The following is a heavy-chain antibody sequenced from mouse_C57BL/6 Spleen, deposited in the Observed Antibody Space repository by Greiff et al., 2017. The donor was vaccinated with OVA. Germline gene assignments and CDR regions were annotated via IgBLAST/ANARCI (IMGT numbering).Heavy chain of an antibody. V-gene: IGHV1-55*01. Sequence: VQLQQPGAELVKPGASVKMSCKASGYTFTSYWITWVKQRPGQGLEWIGDIYPGSGSTNYNEKFKSKATLTVDTSSSTAYMQLSSLTSEDSAVYYCARRLSPYWYFDVWGTGTTVTVSS. J-gene: IGHJ1*03. CDR1: GYTFTSYW. D-gene: IGHD1-1*02. CDR3: ARRLSPYWYFDV. CDR2: IYPGSGST.